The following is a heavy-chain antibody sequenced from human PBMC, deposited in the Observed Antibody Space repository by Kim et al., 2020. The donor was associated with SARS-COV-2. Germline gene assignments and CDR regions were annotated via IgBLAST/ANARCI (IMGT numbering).Heavy chain of an antibody. J-gene: IGHJ6*02. CDR1: GYTFTSYG. CDR2: ISAYNGNT. D-gene: IGHD6-13*01. Sequence: ASVKVSCKASGYTFTSYGISWVRQAPGQGLEWMGWISAYNGNTNYAQKLQGRVTMTTDTSTSTAYMELRSLRSDDTAVYYCARIYSGYSSSWYGGDYYHYGMDVWGQGTTVTVSS. V-gene: IGHV1-18*01. CDR3: ARIYSGYSSSWYGGDYYHYGMDV.